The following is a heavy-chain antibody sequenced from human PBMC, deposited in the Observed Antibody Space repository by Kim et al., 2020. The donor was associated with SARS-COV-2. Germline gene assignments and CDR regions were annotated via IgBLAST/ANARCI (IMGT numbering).Heavy chain of an antibody. V-gene: IGHV4-34*01. D-gene: IGHD6-25*01. CDR3: ARGRIAPGPRYFDY. Sequence: PSRKSRVTISVDTSKNPFSLKLSSVTAADTAVYYCARGRIAPGPRYFDYWGQGTLVTVSS. J-gene: IGHJ4*02.